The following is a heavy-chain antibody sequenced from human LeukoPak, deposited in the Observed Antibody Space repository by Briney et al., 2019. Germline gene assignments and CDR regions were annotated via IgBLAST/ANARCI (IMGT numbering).Heavy chain of an antibody. J-gene: IGHJ3*02. D-gene: IGHD3-22*01. CDR2: ISAYNGNT. Sequence: ASVKVSCKXSGYTFTSYGISWVRQAPGQGLEWMGWISAYNGNTNYAQKLQGRVTMTTDTSTSTAYMELRSLRSDDTAVYYCARDTYYDSSGDAFDIWGQGTMVTVSS. V-gene: IGHV1-18*01. CDR1: GYTFTSYG. CDR3: ARDTYYDSSGDAFDI.